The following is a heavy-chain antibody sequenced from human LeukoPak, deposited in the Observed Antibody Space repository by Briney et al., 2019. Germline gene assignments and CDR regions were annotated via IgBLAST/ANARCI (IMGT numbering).Heavy chain of an antibody. V-gene: IGHV4-59*08. CDR3: ARHRTAAGVYAFDI. J-gene: IGHJ3*02. Sequence: SETLSLTCTVSGDSISGHYWTWIRQPPGKGLEWIGYIYHSGSTNYNPSLKSRVTISVDTSKNQFSLKLSSVTAADTAVYYCARHRTAAGVYAFDIWGQGTMVTVSS. CDR2: IYHSGST. D-gene: IGHD6-13*01. CDR1: GDSISGHY.